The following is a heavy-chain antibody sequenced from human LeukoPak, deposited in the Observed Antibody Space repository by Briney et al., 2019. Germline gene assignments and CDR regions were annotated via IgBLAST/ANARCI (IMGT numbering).Heavy chain of an antibody. CDR2: ISYDGSNK. J-gene: IGHJ4*02. Sequence: GGSLRLSCAASGFTFSSYGMHWARQAPGKGLEWMAVISYDGSNKYSADSVKGRFTISRDNSKKTLYLQMNSLRAEDTAVYYCAKAAEYYYGSGSYYLVDWGQGTLVTVSS. D-gene: IGHD3-10*01. CDR3: AKAAEYYYGSGSYYLVD. V-gene: IGHV3-30*18. CDR1: GFTFSSYG.